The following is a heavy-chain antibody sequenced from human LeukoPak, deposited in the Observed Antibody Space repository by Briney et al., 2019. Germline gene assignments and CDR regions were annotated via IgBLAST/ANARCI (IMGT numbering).Heavy chain of an antibody. Sequence: GGSLRLSCAASGFTFSSYTMSWVRQAPGKGLEWVSTITTSDGNTYYADSVKGRFTVSRDNSKNTLYLQMNSLRAEDTAVYYCAKDGGLWVSAHWGDSWGRGTLVTVPS. D-gene: IGHD7-27*01. CDR3: AKDGGLWVSAHWGDS. CDR2: ITTSDGNT. J-gene: IGHJ4*02. V-gene: IGHV3-23*01. CDR1: GFTFSSYT.